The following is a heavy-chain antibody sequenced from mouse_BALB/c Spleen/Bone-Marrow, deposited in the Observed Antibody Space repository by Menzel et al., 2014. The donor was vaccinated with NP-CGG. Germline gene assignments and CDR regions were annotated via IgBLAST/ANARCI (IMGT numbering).Heavy chain of an antibody. D-gene: IGHD2-14*01. CDR2: INTYTGEP. V-gene: IGHV9-3-1*01. J-gene: IGHJ3*01. CDR3: ARDYRYDGRVFAY. CDR1: GYTFTNYG. Sequence: LMESGPELKKPGETVKISCKASGYTFTNYGMSWVKQAPGKGLKWMGWINTYTGEPTYADDFKGRFAFSLETSASTAYLQINNLKNEDTATYFCARDYRYDGRVFAYWGQGTLVTVSA.